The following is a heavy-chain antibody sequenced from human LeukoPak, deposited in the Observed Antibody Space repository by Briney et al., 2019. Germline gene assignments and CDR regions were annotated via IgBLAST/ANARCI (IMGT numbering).Heavy chain of an antibody. J-gene: IGHJ4*02. CDR3: SNDTWSMCIHWGYFDY. V-gene: IGHV3-43D*04. CDR1: GFTFDDSA. Sequence: GGSLRLSCAASGFTFDDSAMHWVRKAPGKGLEWVSLISWDGGSTYYADSVKGRFTISRDNSKNSLYLQMNSLRAEDTALFYCSNDTWSMCIHWGYFDYWGQGTLVTVPS. D-gene: IGHD7-27*01. CDR2: ISWDGGST.